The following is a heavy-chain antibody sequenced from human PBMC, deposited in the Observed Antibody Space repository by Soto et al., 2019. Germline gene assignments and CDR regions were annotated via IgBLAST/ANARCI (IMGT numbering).Heavy chain of an antibody. CDR3: ASGSYYYDPSGYYHY. D-gene: IGHD3-22*01. Sequence: PSETLSLTCTVSGGSISSGDYYWSWIRQPPGKGLEWIGYIYYSGSTYYNPSLKSRVTISVDTSKNQFSLKLSSVTAADTAVDYCASGSYYYDPSGYYHYWGQGTLVTVSS. J-gene: IGHJ4*02. V-gene: IGHV4-30-4*01. CDR1: GGSISSGDYY. CDR2: IYYSGST.